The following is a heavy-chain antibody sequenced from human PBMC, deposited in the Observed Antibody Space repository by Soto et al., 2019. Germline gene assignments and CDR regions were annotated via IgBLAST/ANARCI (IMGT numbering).Heavy chain of an antibody. V-gene: IGHV3-21*01. CDR2: ISSSSSYI. D-gene: IGHD4-4*01. CDR3: ARDRSATLTTHYYYYGMDV. Sequence: GGSLRLSCAASGFTFSSYSMNWVRQAPGKGLEWVSSISSSSSYIYYADSVKGRFTISRDNAKNSLYLQMNSLRAEDTAVYYCARDRSATLTTHYYYYGMDVWGQGTTVTVSS. CDR1: GFTFSSYS. J-gene: IGHJ6*02.